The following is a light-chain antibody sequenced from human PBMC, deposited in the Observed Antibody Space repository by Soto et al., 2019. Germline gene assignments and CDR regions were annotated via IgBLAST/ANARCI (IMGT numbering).Light chain of an antibody. J-gene: IGLJ1*01. CDR2: DVS. Sequence: SAVTQPASVSGSPGQSFTVYCTGTSNDVGAYNYVSWYQQHPGTAPKLMIYDVSNRPSGVSNRFSGSKSGNTASLTISGLQAEDEADYYCTSYTSSRTYVFGTGTKVTVL. CDR1: SNDVGAYNY. V-gene: IGLV2-14*03. CDR3: TSYTSSRTYV.